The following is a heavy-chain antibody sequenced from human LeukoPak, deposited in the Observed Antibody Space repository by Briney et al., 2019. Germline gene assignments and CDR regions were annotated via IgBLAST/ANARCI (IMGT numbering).Heavy chain of an antibody. Sequence: GASVKVSCKASGYTFTGYYIHWVRQAPGQGLEWMGWINPNSGGTNYAQKFQGRVTMTRDRSINTAYMDLRSLTYDDTAVYYRARDKPAEAALDFWGQGTLVTVPS. J-gene: IGHJ4*02. V-gene: IGHV1-2*02. CDR1: GYTFTGYY. CDR3: ARDKPAEAALDF. CDR2: INPNSGGT.